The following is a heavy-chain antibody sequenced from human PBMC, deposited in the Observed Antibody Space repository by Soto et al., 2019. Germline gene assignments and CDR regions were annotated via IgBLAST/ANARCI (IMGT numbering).Heavy chain of an antibody. CDR2: IRSKTNSYAT. CDR1: GFTVSGSA. V-gene: IGHV3-73*01. D-gene: IGHD3-16*02. J-gene: IGHJ3*02. CDR3: TSHLGELSFLRAFDI. Sequence: EVQLVESGGGLVQPGGSLKLSCAASGFTVSGSAVHWVRQASGKGLEWVGRIRSKTNSYATAYAASVKGRFTISRDDSQNTAYLPMNRLTTEDTAVYYCTSHLGELSFLRAFDIWGQGTMVTVSS.